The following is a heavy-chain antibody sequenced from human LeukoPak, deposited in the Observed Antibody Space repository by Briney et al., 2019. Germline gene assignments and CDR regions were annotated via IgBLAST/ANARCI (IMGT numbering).Heavy chain of an antibody. CDR1: GFTFSSYA. Sequence: PGGSPRLSCAASGFTFSSYAMSWVRQAPGKGLEWVSAISGSGGSTYYADSVKGRFTISRDNSKNTLYLQMNSLRAEDTAVYYCAKAPSLWELLDYWGQGTLVTVSS. CDR3: AKAPSLWELLDY. V-gene: IGHV3-23*01. J-gene: IGHJ4*02. CDR2: ISGSGGST. D-gene: IGHD1-26*01.